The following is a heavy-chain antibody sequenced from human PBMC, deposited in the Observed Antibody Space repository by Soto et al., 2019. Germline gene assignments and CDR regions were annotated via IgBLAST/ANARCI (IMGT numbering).Heavy chain of an antibody. CDR3: ARELGYCSGGSCYSDGLGYYYYGMDV. Sequence: PGGSLRLSCAASGFTFSSYAMHWVRQAPGKGLEWVAVISYDGSNKYYADSVKGRFTISRDNSKNTLYLQMNSLRAEDTAVYYCARELGYCSGGSCYSDGLGYYYYGMDVWGQGTTVTVS. CDR1: GFTFSSYA. V-gene: IGHV3-30-3*01. CDR2: ISYDGSNK. J-gene: IGHJ6*02. D-gene: IGHD2-15*01.